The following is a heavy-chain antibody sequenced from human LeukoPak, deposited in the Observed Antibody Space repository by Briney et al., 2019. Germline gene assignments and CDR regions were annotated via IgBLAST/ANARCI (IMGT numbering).Heavy chain of an antibody. CDR3: ARDLVAVAGNGWFDP. J-gene: IGHJ5*02. D-gene: IGHD6-19*01. Sequence: ASVKVSCKASGYTFTSYGISWVRQAPGQGLEWMGWISAYNGNTNYAQKLQGRVTMTTDTSTSTAYMELRSLRSDDTAVYYCARDLVAVAGNGWFDPWGQGTLVTVSS. V-gene: IGHV1-18*01. CDR2: ISAYNGNT. CDR1: GYTFTSYG.